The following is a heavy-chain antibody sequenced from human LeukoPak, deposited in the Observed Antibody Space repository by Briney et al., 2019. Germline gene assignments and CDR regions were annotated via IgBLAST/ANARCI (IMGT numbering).Heavy chain of an antibody. V-gene: IGHV4-39*01. Sequence: SETLSLTCTVSGGSISSSSYYWGWIRQPPGKGLEWIGSIYYSGSTYYNPSLKSRVTISVDTSKNQFSLKLSSVTAADTAVYYCARRAGYCSSTCCYAGAFDIWGQGTMVTVSS. D-gene: IGHD2-2*01. CDR2: IYYSGST. CDR3: ARRAGYCSSTCCYAGAFDI. CDR1: GGSISSSSYY. J-gene: IGHJ3*02.